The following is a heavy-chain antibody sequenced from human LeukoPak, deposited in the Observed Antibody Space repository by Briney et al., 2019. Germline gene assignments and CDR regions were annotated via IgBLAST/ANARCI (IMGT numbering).Heavy chain of an antibody. D-gene: IGHD1-7*01. CDR3: ARGYVNYASYFDY. CDR2: ISTGGGAI. V-gene: IGHV3-11*04. J-gene: IGHJ4*02. CDR1: GFTFSDYY. Sequence: GGSLRLSCAASGFTFSDYYMNWIRQTPGKGLEWVSYISTGGGAIYYADSVKGRFTISRDNAKNSLCLQMNSLRAEDTAVYYCARGYVNYASYFDYWGQGILVTVSS.